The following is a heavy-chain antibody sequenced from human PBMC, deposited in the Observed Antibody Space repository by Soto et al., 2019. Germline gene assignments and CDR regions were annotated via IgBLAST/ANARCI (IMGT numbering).Heavy chain of an antibody. Sequence: GGSLRLSCAASGFTFSSYGMHWVRQAPGKGLEWVAVISYDGSNKYYADSVKGRFTISRDNSKQRLYLQMNSLRAEDTAVYYCAKGKVADAYGYYYYGMDVWGQGTTVTVS. J-gene: IGHJ6*02. CDR1: GFTFSSYG. V-gene: IGHV3-30*18. D-gene: IGHD6-19*01. CDR2: ISYDGSNK. CDR3: AKGKVADAYGYYYYGMDV.